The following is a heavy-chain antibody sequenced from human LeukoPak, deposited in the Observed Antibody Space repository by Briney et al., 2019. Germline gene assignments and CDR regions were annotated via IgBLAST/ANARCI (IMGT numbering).Heavy chain of an antibody. V-gene: IGHV3-23*01. CDR3: AKDSYSSSWYGGISLDY. Sequence: GSLRLSCAASGFTFSSYAMSWVRQAPGKGLEWVSAISGSGGSTYYADSVKGRFTIPRDNSKNTLYLQMNSLRAEDTAVYYCAKDSYSSSWYGGISLDYWGQGTLVTVSS. J-gene: IGHJ4*02. CDR1: GFTFSSYA. CDR2: ISGSGGST. D-gene: IGHD6-13*01.